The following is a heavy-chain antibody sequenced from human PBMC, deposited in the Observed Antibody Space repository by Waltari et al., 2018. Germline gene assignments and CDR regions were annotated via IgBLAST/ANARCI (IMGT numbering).Heavy chain of an antibody. D-gene: IGHD6-19*01. V-gene: IGHV3-7*01. J-gene: IGHJ4*02. CDR2: INQEGSQK. CDR3: ARDPGYSSFDY. CDR1: GFTFSHAW. Sequence: EVQLVQSGGGLVQPGESLRLSCAASGFTFSHAWMSWVRQARGKGLEFGANINQEGSQKNDVDSVKGRFTISRDNAKNSLYLQMNSLRAEDTAFYYCARDPGYSSFDYWGQGTLVTVSS.